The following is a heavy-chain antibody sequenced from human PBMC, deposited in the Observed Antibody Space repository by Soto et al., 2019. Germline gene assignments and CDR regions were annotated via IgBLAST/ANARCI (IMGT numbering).Heavy chain of an antibody. CDR3: AYYCSGGSCYTVGDY. CDR1: GFTFSSYG. J-gene: IGHJ4*02. CDR2: ISYDGSNK. Sequence: QVQLVESGGGVVQPGRSLRLSCAAAGFTFSSYGMHWVRQAPGKGLEWVAVISYDGSNKYYADSVKGRFTISRDNSKNTLYLQMNSLRAEDTAVYYCAYYCSGGSCYTVGDYWGQGTLVTVSS. D-gene: IGHD2-15*01. V-gene: IGHV3-30*03.